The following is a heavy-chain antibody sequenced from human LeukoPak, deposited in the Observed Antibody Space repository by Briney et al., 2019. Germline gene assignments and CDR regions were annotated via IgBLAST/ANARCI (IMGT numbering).Heavy chain of an antibody. CDR1: GFTVSSNY. V-gene: IGHV3-53*01. D-gene: IGHD2-8*01. J-gene: IGHJ4*02. CDR3: ARDVSN. Sequence: PGGSLRLSCAAFGFTVSSNYMSWVRQAPGKGLEWVSVIFGGGGTYYGDSVRGRFTISRDNSKNTLYLQMNSLRAEDTAVYYCARDVSNWGQGTLVTVSS. CDR2: IFGGGGT.